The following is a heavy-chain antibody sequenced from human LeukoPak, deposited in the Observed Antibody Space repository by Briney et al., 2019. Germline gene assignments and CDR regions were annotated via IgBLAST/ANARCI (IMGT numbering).Heavy chain of an antibody. D-gene: IGHD6-19*01. CDR2: ISGSGGST. Sequence: RTGGSLRLSCAASGFTFSSYAMSWVRQAPGKGLEWVSAISGSGGSTYYADSVKGRFTISRDNSKNTLYLQMNSLRAEDTAVYYCANRESADYYYYMDVWGKGTTVTVSS. CDR3: ANRESADYYYYMDV. V-gene: IGHV3-23*01. J-gene: IGHJ6*03. CDR1: GFTFSSYA.